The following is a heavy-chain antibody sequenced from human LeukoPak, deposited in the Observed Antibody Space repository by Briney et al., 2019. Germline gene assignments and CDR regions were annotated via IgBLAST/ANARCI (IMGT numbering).Heavy chain of an antibody. V-gene: IGHV5-51*01. CDR2: IYPGDSDT. Sequence: GESLQISCKGSGYSFTSYWIGWVRQMPGKSLVWMGIIYPGDSDTRYSPSFQGRVTISADKYISTAYLQWSSLKASDTAMYYCARDSSGFNWFDPWGQGTLVTVSS. J-gene: IGHJ5*02. CDR1: GYSFTSYW. D-gene: IGHD6-19*01. CDR3: ARDSSGFNWFDP.